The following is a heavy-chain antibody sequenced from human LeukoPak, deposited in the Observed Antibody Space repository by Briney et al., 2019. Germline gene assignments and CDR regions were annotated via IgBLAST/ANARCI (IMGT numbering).Heavy chain of an antibody. D-gene: IGHD3-22*01. Sequence: SETLSLTCTVSGGSISGSDWSWIRQPPGKGLEWIGYIYYSGSTNYNPSLKSRVIISVDTSKNQFSLNLSSVTAADTAVYYCATSANCYDSSGPYAFDIWGQGTMVTVSS. CDR1: GGSISGSD. J-gene: IGHJ3*02. V-gene: IGHV4-59*01. CDR2: IYYSGST. CDR3: ATSANCYDSSGPYAFDI.